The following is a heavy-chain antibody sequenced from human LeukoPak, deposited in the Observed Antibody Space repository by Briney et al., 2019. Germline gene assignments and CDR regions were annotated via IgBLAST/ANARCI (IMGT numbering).Heavy chain of an antibody. Sequence: GGSLRLSCAASGFTFSSYSMNWVRQAPGKGLEWVSSISSSSSYIYYADSVKGRFTISRDNAKNSLYLRMNTLRADDTAVYYCARDGFGTGSNWGQGTLVTVSS. CDR3: ARDGFGTGSN. CDR1: GFTFSSYS. CDR2: ISSSSSYI. J-gene: IGHJ4*02. V-gene: IGHV3-21*04. D-gene: IGHD3-16*01.